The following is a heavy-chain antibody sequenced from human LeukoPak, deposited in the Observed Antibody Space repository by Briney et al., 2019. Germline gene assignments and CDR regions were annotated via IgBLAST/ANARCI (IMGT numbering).Heavy chain of an antibody. CDR2: INPSGGST. J-gene: IGHJ4*02. V-gene: IGHV1-46*01. Sequence: ASVKVSCKASGYTFTSYYMHWVRQAPGQGLEWMGIINPSGGSTSYAQKFQGRVTMTRDTSTSTVYMELSSLRSEDTAVYYCARLSEHGSGTTRNDYRFDYWGQGTLVTVSS. CDR3: ARLSEHGSGTTRNDYRFDY. CDR1: GYTFTSYY. D-gene: IGHD3-10*01.